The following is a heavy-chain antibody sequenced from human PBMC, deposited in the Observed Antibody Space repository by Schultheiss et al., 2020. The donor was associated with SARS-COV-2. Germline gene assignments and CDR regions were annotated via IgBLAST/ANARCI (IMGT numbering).Heavy chain of an antibody. CDR3: ARDQETGYSSSSYDYYYGMDV. V-gene: IGHV1-8*01. CDR1: GYTFTSYD. D-gene: IGHD6-6*01. J-gene: IGHJ6*02. Sequence: ASVKVSCKASGYTFTSYDINWVRQATGQGLEWMGWMNPNSGNTGYAQKFQGRVTMTRNTSISTAYMELSSLRSEDTAVYYCARDQETGYSSSSYDYYYGMDVWGQGTTVTVSS. CDR2: MNPNSGNT.